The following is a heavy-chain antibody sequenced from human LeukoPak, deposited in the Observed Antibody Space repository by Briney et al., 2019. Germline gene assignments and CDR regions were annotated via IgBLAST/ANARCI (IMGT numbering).Heavy chain of an antibody. CDR3: ARVRGTAMAPPGYYGMDV. Sequence: PGGSLRLSCAASGFTVSNTYMSWVRQAPGKGLEWVSLIYSGGGTYSADSVKGRFTISRDISKNTLYLQMNSLRAEDTAVYYCARVRGTAMAPPGYYGMDVWGQGTTVTVSS. CDR2: IYSGGGT. D-gene: IGHD5-18*01. V-gene: IGHV3-53*01. CDR1: GFTVSNTY. J-gene: IGHJ6*02.